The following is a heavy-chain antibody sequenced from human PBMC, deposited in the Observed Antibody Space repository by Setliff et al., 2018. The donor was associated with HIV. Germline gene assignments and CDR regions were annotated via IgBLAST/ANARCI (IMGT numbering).Heavy chain of an antibody. Sequence: PGGSLRLPCAASGFTFSSYGMNWVRQAPGKGLEWISYISNGGSAKYYTDSVEGRFTVSRDNAKNLLYLQMDSLKGEDTALYYCARDRWADSNYYFDSWGQGTLVTVSS. CDR1: GFTFSSYG. CDR2: ISNGGSAK. V-gene: IGHV3-48*04. CDR3: ARDRWADSNYYFDS. J-gene: IGHJ4*02. D-gene: IGHD4-4*01.